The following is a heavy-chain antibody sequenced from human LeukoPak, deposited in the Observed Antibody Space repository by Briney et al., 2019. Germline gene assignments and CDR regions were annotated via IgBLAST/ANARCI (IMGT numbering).Heavy chain of an antibody. J-gene: IGHJ4*02. CDR2: ISAYNGNT. V-gene: IGHV1-18*01. CDR3: ATGPPLLYYYGSGSYFDY. D-gene: IGHD3-10*01. CDR1: GYTFTSYG. Sequence: ASVKVSCKASGYTFTSYGISWVRQAPGQGLEWMGWISAYNGNTNYAQKLQGRVTMTTDTSTSTAYMELRSLRSDDTAVYYCATGPPLLYYYGSGSYFDYWGQGTLVTVSS.